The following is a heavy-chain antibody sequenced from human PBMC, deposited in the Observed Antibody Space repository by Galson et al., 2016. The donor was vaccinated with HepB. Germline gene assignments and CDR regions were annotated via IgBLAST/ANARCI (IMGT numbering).Heavy chain of an antibody. Sequence: LRLSCAASSFTFSNYYMSWIRQAPGKGLEWVAYITGGSKTIFYADPVKGRFTISRDNAKSSLYLQMNRLRDEDTAMYYCAREDWNYSLDWGRGTLVTVSS. CDR2: ITGGSKTI. V-gene: IGHV3-11*01. CDR1: SFTFSNYY. J-gene: IGHJ4*02. CDR3: AREDWNYSLD. D-gene: IGHD1-7*01.